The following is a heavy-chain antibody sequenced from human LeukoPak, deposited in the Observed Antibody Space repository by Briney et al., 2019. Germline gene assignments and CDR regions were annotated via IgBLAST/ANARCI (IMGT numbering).Heavy chain of an antibody. D-gene: IGHD4-11*01. Sequence: GESLKISCQGSGYSFTSYWIGWVRQMPGKGLEWMGIIYPGDSDTRYSPSFQGQVTISADKSISTAYLQWSSPKASDTAMYYCARPGSNYGDYYYYGMDVWGQGTTVTVSS. CDR3: ARPGSNYGDYYYYGMDV. V-gene: IGHV5-51*01. J-gene: IGHJ6*02. CDR2: IYPGDSDT. CDR1: GYSFTSYW.